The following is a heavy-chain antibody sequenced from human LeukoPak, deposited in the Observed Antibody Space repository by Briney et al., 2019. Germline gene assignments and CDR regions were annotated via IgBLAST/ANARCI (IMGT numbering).Heavy chain of an antibody. CDR2: INHSGST. J-gene: IGHJ5*02. D-gene: IGHD3-10*01. Sequence: SETLSLTCAVYGGSFSGYYWSWIRQPPGKGLEWIGEINHSGSTNYNPSLKSRVTISIDTSKNQFSLKLSSVTAADTAVYYCARNKYYYGSKNYGVPNWFDPWGQGTLVTVSS. CDR3: ARNKYYYGSKNYGVPNWFDP. V-gene: IGHV4-34*01. CDR1: GGSFSGYY.